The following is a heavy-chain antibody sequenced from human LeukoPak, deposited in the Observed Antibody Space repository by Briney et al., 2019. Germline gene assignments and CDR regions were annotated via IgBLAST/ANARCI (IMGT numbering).Heavy chain of an antibody. CDR2: ISHGGTT. D-gene: IGHD1-26*01. CDR3: EREGDILGATIDS. J-gene: IGHJ4*02. V-gene: IGHV4-38-2*02. Sequence: SETLSLTCVASDYSISSGYFWGWIWRPPGKGLEWIGSISHGGTTYYNPSFKSRVTISLDTSKNQFSLKLKSVTAADTAFYYCEREGDILGATIDSWGQGTLVTVSS. CDR1: DYSISSGYF.